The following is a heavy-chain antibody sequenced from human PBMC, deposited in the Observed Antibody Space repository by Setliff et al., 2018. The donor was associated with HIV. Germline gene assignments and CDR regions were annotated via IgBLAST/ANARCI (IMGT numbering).Heavy chain of an antibody. V-gene: IGHV3-23*01. J-gene: IGHJ2*01. CDR1: GFTFSNFA. CDR2: ITDSGSTT. D-gene: IGHD3-10*02. CDR3: ARDRFPQSNIFGAWYFDL. Sequence: GGSLRLSCAASGFTFSNFAMSWVRLTPGKGLEWVSGITDSGSTTYYADSVKGRFTISRDNSKNTLYLQMNSLRAEDTAVYYCARDRFPQSNIFGAWYFDLWGRGTLVTVSS.